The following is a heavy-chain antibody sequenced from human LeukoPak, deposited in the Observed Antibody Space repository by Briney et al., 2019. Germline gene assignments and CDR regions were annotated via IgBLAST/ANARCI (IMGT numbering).Heavy chain of an antibody. CDR3: ARLVTDYYDSSGYLPL. CDR1: GGSFSGYY. J-gene: IGHJ4*02. Sequence: SETLSLTCAVYGGSFSGYYWSWICQPPGKGLEWIGEINHSGSTNYNPSLKSRVTISVDTSKNQFSLKLSSVTAADTAVYYCARLVTDYYDSSGYLPLWGQGTLVTVSS. D-gene: IGHD3-22*01. V-gene: IGHV4-34*01. CDR2: INHSGST.